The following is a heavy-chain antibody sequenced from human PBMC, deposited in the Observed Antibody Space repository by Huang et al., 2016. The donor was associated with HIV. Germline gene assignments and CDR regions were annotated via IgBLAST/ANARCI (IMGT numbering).Heavy chain of an antibody. CDR3: ARMDTSMARDFYYYMDV. J-gene: IGHJ6*03. D-gene: IGHD5-18*01. CDR2: VSAAGRT. V-gene: IGHV4-4*08. Sequence: QVQLQESGPGLVRPSGTLSLTCTVSGDSISGPSWIWIRPPPGKGLGWSGTVSAAGRTRYNPSLKSRVTITTDTSKNEFSLKVASVTAADTAMYFCARMDTSMARDFYYYMDVWGKGTPATVS. CDR1: GDSISGPS.